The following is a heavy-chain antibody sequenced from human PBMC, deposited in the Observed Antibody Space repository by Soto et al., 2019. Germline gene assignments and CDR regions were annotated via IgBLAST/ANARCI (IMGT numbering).Heavy chain of an antibody. CDR2: IDPSDSYT. D-gene: IGHD4-17*01. J-gene: IGHJ5*02. CDR1: GYSFTSYW. V-gene: IGHV5-10-1*01. CDR3: ARLLGGDYGGDWFDP. Sequence: PGESLKISCKGSGYSFTSYWISWVRQMPGKGLEWMGRIDPSDSYTNYSPSFQGYVTISADKSISTAYLQWSSLKASDTAMYYCARLLGGDYGGDWFDPWGQGTLVTVSS.